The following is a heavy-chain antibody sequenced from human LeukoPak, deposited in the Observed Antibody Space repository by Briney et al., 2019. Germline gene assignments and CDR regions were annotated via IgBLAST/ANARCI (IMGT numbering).Heavy chain of an antibody. CDR2: ISRSSSYT. V-gene: IGHV3-11*03. CDR3: ARTRGSGSYSGY. D-gene: IGHD1-26*01. Sequence: PGGSLRLSCAASGFTFSNYYMSWIRQAPGKGRVWVSYISRSSSYTNYAASVKGRFTISRDNAKNSLYLQMNSLRAEDTAVYYCARTRGSGSYSGYWGQGTLVTVSS. CDR1: GFTFSNYY. J-gene: IGHJ4*02.